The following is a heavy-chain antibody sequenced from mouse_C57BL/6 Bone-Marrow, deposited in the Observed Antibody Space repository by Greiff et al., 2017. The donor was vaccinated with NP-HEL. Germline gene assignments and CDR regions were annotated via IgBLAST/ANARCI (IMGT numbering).Heavy chain of an antibody. CDR2: IYPGGGYT. CDR3: AISNYGYAMDY. Sequence: VQLQQSGAELVRPGTPVKMSCKASGYTFTNYWIGWAKQRPGHGLEWIGDIYPGGGYTNYNEKFKGKATLTADKSSSTAYMQFSSLTSEDSAIYYCAISNYGYAMDYWGQGTSVTVSS. CDR1: GYTFTNYW. V-gene: IGHV1-63*01. D-gene: IGHD2-5*01. J-gene: IGHJ4*01.